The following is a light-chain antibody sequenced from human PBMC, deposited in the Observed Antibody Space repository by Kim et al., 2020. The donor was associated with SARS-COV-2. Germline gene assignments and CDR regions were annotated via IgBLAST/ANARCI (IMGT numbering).Light chain of an antibody. CDR3: AAWDDNLGGQEV. CDR1: SSNIGSNS. Sequence: QSVLTQPPSASGTPGQRVTISCSGSSSNIGSNSVCWYHHLPGTAPKLLIYRNNQRPSGVPDRFSGSKSGTSASLAISGLRSEDEAIYYCAAWDDNLGGQEVFGGGTKLTVL. CDR2: RNN. V-gene: IGLV1-47*01. J-gene: IGLJ3*02.